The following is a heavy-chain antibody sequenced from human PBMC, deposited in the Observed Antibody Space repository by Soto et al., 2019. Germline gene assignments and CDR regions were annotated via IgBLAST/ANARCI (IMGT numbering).Heavy chain of an antibody. CDR1: GGSISSGDYY. CDR3: ATLLRFFGP. D-gene: IGHD3-3*01. J-gene: IGHJ5*02. V-gene: IGHV4-30-4*01. Sequence: SEPLSLTCTVSGGSISSGDYYWSWIRQPPGKGLEWIGYIHYSGSTYYNPSLKSRITISVEKSRNQFSLKLSSVTAADTAVYYCATLLRFFGPWGQGILVTVSS. CDR2: IHYSGST.